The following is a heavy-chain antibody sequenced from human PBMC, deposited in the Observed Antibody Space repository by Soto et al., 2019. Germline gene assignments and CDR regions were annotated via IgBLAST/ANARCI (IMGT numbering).Heavy chain of an antibody. CDR2: INSDGSST. CDR1: GFTFSSYW. CDR3: AIMVRGVYYQLFDY. V-gene: IGHV3-74*01. J-gene: IGHJ4*02. D-gene: IGHD3-10*01. Sequence: EVQLVESGGGLVQPGGSLRLSCAASGFTFSSYWMLWVRQAPGKGLVWVSRINSDGSSTSYADSVKGRFTISRDNAKNTLYLQMNSLRAEDTAVYYCAIMVRGVYYQLFDYWGQGTLVTVSS.